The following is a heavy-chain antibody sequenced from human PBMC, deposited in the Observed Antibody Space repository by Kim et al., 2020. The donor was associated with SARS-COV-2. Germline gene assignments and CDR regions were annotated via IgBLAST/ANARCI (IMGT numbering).Heavy chain of an antibody. J-gene: IGHJ3*02. CDR1: GGSISSSSYY. Sequence: SETLSLTCTVSGGSISSSSYYWGWIRQPPGKGLEWIGSIYYSGSTYYNPSLKSRVTISVDTSKNQFSLKLSSVTAADTAVYYCARRDAFDIWGQGTMVTVSS. CDR3: ARRDAFDI. V-gene: IGHV4-39*01. CDR2: IYYSGST.